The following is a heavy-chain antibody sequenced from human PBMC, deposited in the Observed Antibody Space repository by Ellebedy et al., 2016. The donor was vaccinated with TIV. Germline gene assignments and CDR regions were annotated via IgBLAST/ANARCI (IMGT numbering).Heavy chain of an antibody. V-gene: IGHV3-53*01. Sequence: PGGSLRLSCAASGFTVTTNYMNWVRQAPGKGLEWVSVIFSAADGGETHYADSVKGRFTVSRDNSMTTVYLEMNSLRAEDTALYYCARDLDKSSGWYGGAAYWGQGTQVTVSS. CDR3: ARDLDKSSGWYGGAAY. D-gene: IGHD6-19*01. CDR1: GFTVTTNY. J-gene: IGHJ4*02. CDR2: IFSAADGGET.